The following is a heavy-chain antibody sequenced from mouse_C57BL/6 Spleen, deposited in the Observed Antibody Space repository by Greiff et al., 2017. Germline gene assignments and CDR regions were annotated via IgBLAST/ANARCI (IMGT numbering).Heavy chain of an antibody. CDR3: ASITTGYFDV. CDR2: INYDGSST. D-gene: IGHD1-1*01. Sequence: EVQLVESEGGLVQPGSSMKLSCTASGFTFSDYYMAWVRQVPEKGLEWVANINYDGSSTYYLDSLKSRFIISRDNAKNILYLQMSSLKSEDTATYYCASITTGYFDVWGTGTTVTVSS. CDR1: GFTFSDYY. J-gene: IGHJ1*03. V-gene: IGHV5-16*01.